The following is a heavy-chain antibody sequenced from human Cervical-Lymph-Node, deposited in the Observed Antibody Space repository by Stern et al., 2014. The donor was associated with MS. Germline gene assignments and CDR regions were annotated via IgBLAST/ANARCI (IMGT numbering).Heavy chain of an antibody. CDR1: GYSFSGYF. CDR3: ARAGPSSYGSGSYHSSAY. J-gene: IGHJ4*02. CDR2: INPNTGAT. V-gene: IGHV1-2*02. D-gene: IGHD3-10*01. Sequence: QVQLMQSGAEVKKPGASVKVSCKTSGYSFSGYFMHWVRQAPGQGLEWMGWINPNTGATNYAQRFQGRVTMTRDTSTRAAYMELTRLTSDDTALYYCARAGPSSYGSGSYHSSAYWGQGTQVTVSS.